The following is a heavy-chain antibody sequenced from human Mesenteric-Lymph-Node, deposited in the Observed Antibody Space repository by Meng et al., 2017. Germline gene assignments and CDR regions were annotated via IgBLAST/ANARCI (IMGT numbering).Heavy chain of an antibody. J-gene: IGHJ3*02. CDR1: GGSISSYY. Sequence: GSLRLSCTVSGGSISSYYWSWIRQPPGKGLEWIGYIYYSGSTNYNPSLKSRVTISVDTSKNQFSLKLSSVTAADTAVYYCARRLLWFGELSWGSNDAFDIWGQGTMVTVSS. V-gene: IGHV4-59*01. CDR2: IYYSGST. CDR3: ARRLLWFGELSWGSNDAFDI. D-gene: IGHD3-10*01.